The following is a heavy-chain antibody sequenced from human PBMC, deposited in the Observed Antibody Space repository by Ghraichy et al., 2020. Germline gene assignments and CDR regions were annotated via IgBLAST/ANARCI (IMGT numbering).Heavy chain of an antibody. D-gene: IGHD6-19*01. CDR2: IWYDGSNK. CDR3: AREGSGWEYYFDY. Sequence: LSLTCAASGFTFSSYGMHWVRQAPGKGLEWVAVIWYDGSNKYYADSVKGRFTISRDNSKNTLYLQMNSLRAEDTAVYYCAREGSGWEYYFDYWGQGTLVTVSS. V-gene: IGHV3-33*01. J-gene: IGHJ4*02. CDR1: GFTFSSYG.